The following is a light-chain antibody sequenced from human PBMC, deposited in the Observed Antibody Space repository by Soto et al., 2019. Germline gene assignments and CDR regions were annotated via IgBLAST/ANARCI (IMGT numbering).Light chain of an antibody. CDR1: QSISSW. CDR2: DAS. Sequence: DIQMTQSPSTLSASVGDRVTITCRASQSISSWLAWYQQKPGKAPKLLIYDASSLESGVPSRFSGSGSGTDFTLTISSLQPDDFATYYCQQYDSYSWTFGQGTKVDIK. CDR3: QQYDSYSWT. J-gene: IGKJ1*01. V-gene: IGKV1-5*01.